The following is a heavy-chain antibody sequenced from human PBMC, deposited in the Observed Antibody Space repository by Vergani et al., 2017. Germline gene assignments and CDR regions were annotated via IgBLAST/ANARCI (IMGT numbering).Heavy chain of an antibody. D-gene: IGHD3-3*01. Sequence: QVQLQESGPGLVKPSQTLSLTCTVSGGSISSGDYYWSWIRPPPGKGLEWIGYIYYSGSTYYNPSLKSRVTISVDTSKNQFSLKLSSVTAADTAVYYCARAGDDFWGGYPGGRKNWFDPGGQGTLVTVSS. CDR3: ARAGDDFWGGYPGGRKNWFDP. J-gene: IGHJ5*02. CDR1: GGSISSGDYY. V-gene: IGHV4-30-4*01. CDR2: IYYSGST.